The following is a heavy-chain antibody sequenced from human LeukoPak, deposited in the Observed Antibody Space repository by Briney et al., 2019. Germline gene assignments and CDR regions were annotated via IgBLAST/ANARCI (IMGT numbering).Heavy chain of an antibody. CDR3: ARGFDQRGYYYYALGV. CDR2: ISSSTSTI. CDR1: GFTFSSYS. D-gene: IGHD3-10*01. J-gene: IGHJ6*02. Sequence: GGSLRLSCAASGFTFSSYSMNWVRQAPGKGLEWVSYISSSTSTIYYADSVKGRFAISRDNAKNSLYLQMSSLRAEDTAVYYCARGFDQRGYYYYALGVWGQGTTVTVSS. V-gene: IGHV3-48*01.